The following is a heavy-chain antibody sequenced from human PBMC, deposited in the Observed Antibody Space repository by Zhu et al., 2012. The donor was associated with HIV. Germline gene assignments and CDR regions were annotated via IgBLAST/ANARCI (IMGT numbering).Heavy chain of an antibody. V-gene: IGHV4-59*01. CDR3: ARGDYTTSRQQLVWLLLHYMDV. CDR2: IYYSGST. J-gene: IGHJ6*03. CDR1: GGSISTYY. Sequence: QVQLQESGPGLVKPSETLSLTCTVSGGSISTYYWSWIRQPPGKGLEWIGYIYYSGSTNFNPSLKSRVTMSIDTSKKQFSLKLSSVTAADTAVYYCARGDYTTSRQQLVWLLLHYMDVWAKGPRSPSP. D-gene: IGHD6-13*01.